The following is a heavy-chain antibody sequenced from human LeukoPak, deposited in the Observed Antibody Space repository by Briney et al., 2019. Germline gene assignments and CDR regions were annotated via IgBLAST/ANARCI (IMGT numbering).Heavy chain of an antibody. J-gene: IGHJ4*02. Sequence: QPGGSLRLSCAASGFTFSSYGMSWVRQAPGKGLEWVPSINGNGGSTYYADSVKGRFTISRDNSKSTLYLQMNSLRAEDTAVYYCAKGPIPGFDYWGQGALVTVSS. CDR3: AKGPIPGFDY. V-gene: IGHV3-23*01. CDR1: GFTFSSYG. CDR2: INGNGGST.